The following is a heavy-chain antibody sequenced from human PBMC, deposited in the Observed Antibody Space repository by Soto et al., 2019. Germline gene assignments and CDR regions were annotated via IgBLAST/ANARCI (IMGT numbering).Heavy chain of an antibody. CDR1: GFTFSSYC. Sequence: LRLSCAASGFTFSSYCMHWVRQAPGKGLEWVAVISYDGSNKYYADSVKGRFTISRDNSKNTLYLQMNSLRAEDTAVYYCAKGKLRFLEWLLSLFDYWGQGTLVTVSS. J-gene: IGHJ4*02. D-gene: IGHD3-3*01. CDR2: ISYDGSNK. CDR3: AKGKLRFLEWLLSLFDY. V-gene: IGHV3-30*18.